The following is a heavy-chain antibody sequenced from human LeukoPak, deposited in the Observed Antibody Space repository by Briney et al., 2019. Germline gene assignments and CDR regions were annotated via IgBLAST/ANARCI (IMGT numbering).Heavy chain of an antibody. D-gene: IGHD1-26*01. Sequence: PSETLSLTCAVSGGSISSGGYYWNWIRQPPGKGLEWIGSFYNSGDTNYNPSLKSRATISGDTSKNQFALKLSSVTAADTAVYYCTRDRELGFWGQGTLVTVSS. CDR2: FYNSGDT. CDR1: GGSISSGGYY. J-gene: IGHJ4*02. V-gene: IGHV4-61*08. CDR3: TRDRELGF.